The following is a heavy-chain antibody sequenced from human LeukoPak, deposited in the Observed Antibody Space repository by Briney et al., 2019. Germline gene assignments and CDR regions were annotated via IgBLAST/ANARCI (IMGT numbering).Heavy chain of an antibody. Sequence: GGSLRLSCAASGFTFSTFAMIWARQPPGKGLEWVSSIFPSGGEIHYADSVRGRFTISRDNSKSTLSLQMNSLRADDTAIYYCAKGRIGQQLHYWGQGTLVTVSS. V-gene: IGHV3-23*01. CDR2: IFPSGGEI. D-gene: IGHD6-13*01. J-gene: IGHJ4*02. CDR3: AKGRIGQQLHY. CDR1: GFTFSTFA.